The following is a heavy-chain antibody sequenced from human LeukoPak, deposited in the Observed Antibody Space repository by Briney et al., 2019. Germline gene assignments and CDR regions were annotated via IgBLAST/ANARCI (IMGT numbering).Heavy chain of an antibody. V-gene: IGHV4-59*02. CDR1: GGSVSDDY. J-gene: IGHJ6*03. D-gene: IGHD3-9*01. CDR2: VHYSESP. Sequence: PSETLSLTCTVSGGSVSDDYWSWIRQPPGKGLEWIGYVHYSESPKYNPSLKSRVTISVDTSKNQFSLKLSSVTAADTAVYYCAKTYYDILTGYGGPYYMDVWGKGTTVTVSS. CDR3: AKTYYDILTGYGGPYYMDV.